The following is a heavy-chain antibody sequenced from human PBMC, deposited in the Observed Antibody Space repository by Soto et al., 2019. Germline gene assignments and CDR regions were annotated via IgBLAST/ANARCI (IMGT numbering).Heavy chain of an antibody. CDR3: ARDPSSSWEATEEWFDP. CDR1: GVPIRSYF. CDR2: ISSSGSTI. J-gene: IGHJ5*02. Sequence: LSLTCTVSGVPIRSYFWSWIRQAPGKGLEWVSYISSSGSTIYYADSVKGRFTISRDNAKNSLYLQMNSLRAEDTAVYYCARDPSSSWEATEEWFDPWGQGTLVTVSS. D-gene: IGHD6-13*01. V-gene: IGHV3-11*01.